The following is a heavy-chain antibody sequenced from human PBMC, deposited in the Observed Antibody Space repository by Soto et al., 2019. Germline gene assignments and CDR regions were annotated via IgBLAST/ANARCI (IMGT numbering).Heavy chain of an antibody. J-gene: IGHJ4*02. CDR3: TSALNTESSAYYSFAY. CDR1: GYTLTAYG. V-gene: IGHV1-18*01. D-gene: IGHD3-22*01. Sequence: GASVKVSCKASGYTLTAYGLASLRQAPGQRPEWMGWVSTNDDRTNYAQKFRGRVTMTTDRSTTTTYMELRSLRADDPAVYYCTSALNTESSAYYSFAYWGQGTLVTVSS. CDR2: VSTNDDRT.